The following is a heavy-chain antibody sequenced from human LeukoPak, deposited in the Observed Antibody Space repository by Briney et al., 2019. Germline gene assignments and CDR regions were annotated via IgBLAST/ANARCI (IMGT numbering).Heavy chain of an antibody. V-gene: IGHV1-8*01. Sequence: ASVKVSCKASGYTFTSYDINWVRQATGQGLEWMGWMNPNSGNTGYAQKFQGRVTMTRNTSISTAYMELSSLRSEDTAVYYCARETFGELSYWFDPWGQGTLVTVSS. D-gene: IGHD3-10*01. CDR2: MNPNSGNT. J-gene: IGHJ5*02. CDR1: GYTFTSYD. CDR3: ARETFGELSYWFDP.